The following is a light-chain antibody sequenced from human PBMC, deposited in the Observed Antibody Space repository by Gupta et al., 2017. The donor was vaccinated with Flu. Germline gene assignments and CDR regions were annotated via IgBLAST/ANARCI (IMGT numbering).Light chain of an antibody. CDR3: QQDGSPPPGT. V-gene: IGKV3-20*01. CDR2: GAA. CDR1: KSVRSSY. Sequence: EIVLTQSPGPLSLSPGESATLSCRASKSVRSSYLAWYHQKPGQAPRLLIYGAASRATGIPDRVSGSGSGTDFTLTISRLEPEEFAVYYCQQDGSPPPGTFGQATRLEIK. J-gene: IGKJ5*01.